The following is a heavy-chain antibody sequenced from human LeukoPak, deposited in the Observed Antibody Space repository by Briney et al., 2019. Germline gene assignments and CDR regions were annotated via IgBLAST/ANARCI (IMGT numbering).Heavy chain of an antibody. D-gene: IGHD5-12*01. CDR3: ARRRAMVATKFDS. J-gene: IGHJ5*01. CDR2: IFHTGSA. CDR1: GGSISSDRHY. Sequence: SETLSLTCTVSGGSISSDRHYWAWIRQPPGKGLEWIVSIFHTGSAHYNPSLESRVTLSVDTSNNQFSLNLRSVTAADTALYYCARRRAMVATKFDSWGQGTRVTVSS. V-gene: IGHV4-39*01.